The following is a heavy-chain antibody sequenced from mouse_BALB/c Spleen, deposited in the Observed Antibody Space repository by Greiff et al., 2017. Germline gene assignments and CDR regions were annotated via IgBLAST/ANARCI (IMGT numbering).Heavy chain of an antibody. CDR1: GFTFSDYY. CDR3: ARGSTGTGAMDY. Sequence: DVMLVESGGGLVKPGGSLKLSCAASGFTFSDYYMYWVRQTPEKRLEWVATISDGGSYTYYPDSVKGRFTISRDNAKNNLYLQMSSLKSEDTAMYYCARGSTGTGAMDYWGQGTSVTVSS. V-gene: IGHV5-4*02. J-gene: IGHJ4*01. D-gene: IGHD4-1*02. CDR2: ISDGGSYT.